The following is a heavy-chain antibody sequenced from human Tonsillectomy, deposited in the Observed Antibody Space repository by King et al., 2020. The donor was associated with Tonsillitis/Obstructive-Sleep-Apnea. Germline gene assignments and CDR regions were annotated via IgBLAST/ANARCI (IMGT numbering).Heavy chain of an antibody. CDR1: GFTFSDYA. D-gene: IGHD3-10*01. Sequence: VQLVESGGGVVQPGGSLRLSCAASGFTFSDYAVDWVRQAPGKGLEWVAVISYEGSNKYYADSVKGRFTISRDNSKKTLYLQMNSLRTEDTAVYYCARGSGSDYYYYMDVWGKGTTVTVSS. CDR2: ISYEGSNK. J-gene: IGHJ6*03. CDR3: ARGSGSDYYYYMDV. V-gene: IGHV3-30*01.